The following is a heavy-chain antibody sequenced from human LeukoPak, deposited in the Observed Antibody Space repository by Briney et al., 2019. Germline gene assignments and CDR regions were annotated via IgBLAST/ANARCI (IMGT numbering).Heavy chain of an antibody. CDR2: IYTSGST. V-gene: IGHV4-4*07. D-gene: IGHD1-26*01. Sequence: SETLSLTCTVSGGSISSYYWSWIRQPAGKGLEWIGRIYTSGSTNYNPSLKSRVTMSVDTSKNQFSLKLSSVTAADTAVYCCARERWELLRGAFDIWGQGTMVTVSS. CDR3: ARERWELLRGAFDI. CDR1: GGSISSYY. J-gene: IGHJ3*02.